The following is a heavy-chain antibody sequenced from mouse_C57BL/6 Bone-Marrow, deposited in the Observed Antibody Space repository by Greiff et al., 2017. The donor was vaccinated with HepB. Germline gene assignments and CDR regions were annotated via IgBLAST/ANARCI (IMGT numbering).Heavy chain of an antibody. Sequence: VKLVESGPELVKPGASVKISCKASGYAFSSSWMNWVKQRPGKGLEWIGRIYPGDGDTNYNGKFKGKATLTADKSSSTAYMQLSSLTSEDSAVYFCARYPYYYGSSYFDYWGQGTTLTVSS. CDR3: ARYPYYYGSSYFDY. CDR2: IYPGDGDT. J-gene: IGHJ2*01. D-gene: IGHD1-1*01. CDR1: GYAFSSSW. V-gene: IGHV1-82*01.